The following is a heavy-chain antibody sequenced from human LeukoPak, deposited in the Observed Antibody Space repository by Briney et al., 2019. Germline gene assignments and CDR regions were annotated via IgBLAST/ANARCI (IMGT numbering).Heavy chain of an antibody. Sequence: SETLSLTCTVSGGSISSSSYYWGWIRQPPGKGLEWIGYIYYSGSTNYNPSLKSRVTISVDTSKNQFSLKLSSVTAADTAVYYCARLAAAGIDYWGQGTLVTVSS. D-gene: IGHD6-13*01. CDR1: GGSISSSSYY. J-gene: IGHJ4*02. CDR2: IYYSGST. V-gene: IGHV4-61*05. CDR3: ARLAAAGIDY.